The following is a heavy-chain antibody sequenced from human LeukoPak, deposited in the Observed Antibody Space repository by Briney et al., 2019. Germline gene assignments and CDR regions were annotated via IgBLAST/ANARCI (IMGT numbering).Heavy chain of an antibody. CDR3: ARDGVRDGLYFDR. CDR1: GFTFSDYY. J-gene: IGHJ4*02. V-gene: IGHV3-11*04. Sequence: GGSLRLSCAASGFTFSDYYISWIRQAPGKGLEWVSYISSSGSTIYYADSVKGRFTISRDNAKNSLYLQMNSLRDEDTAVYSCARDGVRDGLYFDRWGQGTLVTVSS. CDR2: ISSSGSTI. D-gene: IGHD5-24*01.